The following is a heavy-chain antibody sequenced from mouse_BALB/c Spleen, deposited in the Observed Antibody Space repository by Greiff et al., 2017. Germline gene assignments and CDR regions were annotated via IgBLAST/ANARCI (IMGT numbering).Heavy chain of an antibody. J-gene: IGHJ1*01. CDR3: TRAITTVGDWYFDV. Sequence: EVKLVESGGGLVKPGGSLKLSCAASGFTFSSYTMSWVRQTPEKRLEWVATISSGGSYTYYPDSVKGRFTISRDNAKNTLYLQMSSLKSEDTAMYYCTRAITTVGDWYFDVWGAGTTVTVSS. CDR2: ISSGGSYT. V-gene: IGHV5-6-4*01. CDR1: GFTFSSYT. D-gene: IGHD1-1*01.